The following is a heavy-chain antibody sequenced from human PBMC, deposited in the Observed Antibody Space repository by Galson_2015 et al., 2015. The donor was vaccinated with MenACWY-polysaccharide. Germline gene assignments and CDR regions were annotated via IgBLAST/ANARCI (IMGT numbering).Heavy chain of an antibody. CDR1: GFTFSTYW. CDR2: INSDGSST. V-gene: IGHV3-74*01. Sequence: SLRLSCAASGFTFSTYWMHWVRHAPGKGLVWVSCINSDGSSTSYADSVKGRSTISRDNAKNTLYLQMNSLRAEDTAVYYCARTPRYLLLWVRELGPDSFDMWGQGTMVTVSS. J-gene: IGHJ3*02. D-gene: IGHD3-10*01. CDR3: ARTPRYLLLWVRELGPDSFDM.